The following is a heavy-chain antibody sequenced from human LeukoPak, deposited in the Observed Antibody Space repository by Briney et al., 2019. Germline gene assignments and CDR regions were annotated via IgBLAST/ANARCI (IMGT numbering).Heavy chain of an antibody. CDR1: GFTFFRHA. CDR2: ISYDGTNK. J-gene: IGHJ6*02. D-gene: IGHD2-15*01. V-gene: IGHV3-30-3*01. Sequence: GGSLRLSCAASGFTFFRHAFHWVRQAPGKGLEWVAIISYDGTNKYYAESLEGRFTISRDNSKDTLYLQVNSLRPDDTAVYYCARGPYCSGGSCYDYYYYGMDFWGQGTTVTVSS. CDR3: ARGPYCSGGSCYDYYYYGMDF.